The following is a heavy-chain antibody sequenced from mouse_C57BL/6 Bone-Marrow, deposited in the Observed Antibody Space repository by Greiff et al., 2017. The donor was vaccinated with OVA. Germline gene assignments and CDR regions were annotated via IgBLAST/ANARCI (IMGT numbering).Heavy chain of an antibody. CDR2: INPSSGYT. CDR3: ARADGYYSAWFAY. V-gene: IGHV1-7*01. CDR1: GYTFTSYW. D-gene: IGHD2-3*01. J-gene: IGHJ3*01. Sequence: VQLVESGAELAKPGASVKLSCKASGYTFTSYWMHWVKQRPGQGLEWIGYINPSSGYTKYNQKFKDKATLTADKSSSTAYMQLSSLTYEDSAVYDCARADGYYSAWFAYWGQGTLVTVSA.